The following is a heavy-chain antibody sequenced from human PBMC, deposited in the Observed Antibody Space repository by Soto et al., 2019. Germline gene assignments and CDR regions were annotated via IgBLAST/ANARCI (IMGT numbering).Heavy chain of an antibody. Sequence: QVQLQESGPGLVRPSETLSLTCTVSGDSLSTYYWSWIRQPAGERLEWIGRIHDTGRTNYNPSLKSRVTMSVDTSKNQFSLRANSVTAADTAVYYCARESVSGTYRLDSWGQGTLVTVSS. CDR1: GDSLSTYY. CDR2: IHDTGRT. J-gene: IGHJ4*02. CDR3: ARESVSGTYRLDS. V-gene: IGHV4-4*07. D-gene: IGHD3-16*02.